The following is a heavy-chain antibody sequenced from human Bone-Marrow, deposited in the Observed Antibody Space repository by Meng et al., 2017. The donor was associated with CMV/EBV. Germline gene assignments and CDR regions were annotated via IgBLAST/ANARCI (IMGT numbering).Heavy chain of an antibody. V-gene: IGHV3-30-3*01. D-gene: IGHD3-3*01. CDR1: GFTFSSYA. CDR3: ARDTPDYDFWSGYADY. J-gene: IGHJ4*01. CDR2: ISYDGSNK. Sequence: GESLKISCAASGFTFSSYAMHWVRQAPGKGLEWVAVISYDGSNKYYADSVKGRFTISRDNSKNTLYLQMNSLRAEDTAVYYCARDTPDYDFWSGYADYWGQGTLVTRYS.